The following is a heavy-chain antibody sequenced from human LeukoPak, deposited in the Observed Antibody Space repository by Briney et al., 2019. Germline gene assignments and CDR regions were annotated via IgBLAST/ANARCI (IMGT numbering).Heavy chain of an antibody. CDR2: ISWNSGSI. CDR3: AKDSVYYYDSSGYSALFDY. CDR1: GFTFDDYA. V-gene: IGHV3-9*01. J-gene: IGHJ4*02. D-gene: IGHD3-22*01. Sequence: GGSLRLSCAASGFTFDDYAMRWVRQAPGKGLEWVSGISWNSGSIGYADSVKGRFTISRDNAKNSLYLQMNSLRAEDTALYYCAKDSVYYYDSSGYSALFDYWGQGTLVTVSS.